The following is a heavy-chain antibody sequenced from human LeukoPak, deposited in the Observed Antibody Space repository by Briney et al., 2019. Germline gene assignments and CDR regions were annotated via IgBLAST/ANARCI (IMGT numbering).Heavy chain of an antibody. V-gene: IGHV3-30*02. CDR3: AKDRRDGYLYCIDI. Sequence: GGSLRLSCAASGFTFSSYGMHWVRQAPGKGLEWVAFIRYDGSNKYYADSVKGRFTISRDNSKNTLYLQMNSLRAEDTAVYYCAKDRRDGYLYCIDIWGQGTMVTVSS. D-gene: IGHD5-24*01. J-gene: IGHJ3*02. CDR1: GFTFSSYG. CDR2: IRYDGSNK.